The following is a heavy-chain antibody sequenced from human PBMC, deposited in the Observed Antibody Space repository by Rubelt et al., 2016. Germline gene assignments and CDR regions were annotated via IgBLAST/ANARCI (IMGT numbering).Heavy chain of an antibody. J-gene: IGHJ4*02. Sequence: EVQLVESGGGLIQPGGSLRLSCAASGFTFSSYSMNWVRQAPGKGLEWVSGIGGSGDTTYYADSVKGRFTISRDNSKNTVDLQMKNRGAEDTAVYYCAKDRARIPPGDTDYWGQGTLVTVSS. CDR2: IGGSGDTT. D-gene: IGHD2-2*02. CDR3: AKDRARIPPGDTDY. CDR1: GFTFSSYS. V-gene: IGHV3-23*04.